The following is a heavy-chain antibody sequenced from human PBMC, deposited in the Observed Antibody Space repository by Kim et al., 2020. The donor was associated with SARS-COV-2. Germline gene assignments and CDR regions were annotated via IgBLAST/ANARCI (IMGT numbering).Heavy chain of an antibody. CDR3: ARVTVATASYHAMDV. CDR1: GFTFSNYY. D-gene: IGHD2-21*02. Sequence: GGSLRLSCAXSGFTFSNYYMNWIRQAPGKGLEWVSDISSNGSAINYADSVKGRFTISRDNAKNTRYLQMNSLRAEDTAVYYCARVTVATASYHAMDVWGQGTTVTVSS. J-gene: IGHJ6*02. V-gene: IGHV3-11*04. CDR2: ISSNGSAI.